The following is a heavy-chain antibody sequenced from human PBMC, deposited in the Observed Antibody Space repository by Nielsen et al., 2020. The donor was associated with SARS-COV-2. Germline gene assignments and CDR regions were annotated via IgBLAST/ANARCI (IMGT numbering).Heavy chain of an antibody. CDR3: ANGPGSWDY. CDR1: KFTFNSYA. Sequence: GESLKISCAASKFTFNSYAMSWVRQAPGKGLEWVPAISGNGDTTYYADSVKGRFIISRDNSKNTLYLEMNSLRADDTAVYYCANGPGSWDYWGQGTLVTVSS. J-gene: IGHJ4*02. D-gene: IGHD1-26*01. CDR2: ISGNGDTT. V-gene: IGHV3-23*01.